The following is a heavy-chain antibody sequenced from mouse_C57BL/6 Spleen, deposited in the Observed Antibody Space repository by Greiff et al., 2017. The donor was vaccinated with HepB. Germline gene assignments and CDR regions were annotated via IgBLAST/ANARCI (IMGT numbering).Heavy chain of an antibody. CDR3: ARALPPFAY. Sequence: EVQLQQSGPELVKPGASVKISCKASGYTFTDYYMNWVKQSHGKSLEWIGDINPNNGGTSYNQKFKGKATLTVDKSSSTAYMGLRSLTSEDSAVYYCARALPPFAYWGQGTLVTVSA. CDR2: INPNNGGT. J-gene: IGHJ3*01. V-gene: IGHV1-26*01. CDR1: GYTFTDYY.